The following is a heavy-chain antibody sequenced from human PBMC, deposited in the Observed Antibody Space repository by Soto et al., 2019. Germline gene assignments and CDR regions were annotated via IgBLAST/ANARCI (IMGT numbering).Heavy chain of an antibody. CDR1: GGSISSGGYY. V-gene: IGHV4-31*03. J-gene: IGHJ4*02. D-gene: IGHD4-17*01. Sequence: TLSLTCTVSGGSISSGGYYWSWIRQHPGKGLEWIGYIYYSGSTYYNPSLKSRVTISVDTSKNQFSLKLSSVTAADTAVYYCARSNDYGDYSDYRGQGTLVTVSS. CDR2: IYYSGST. CDR3: ARSNDYGDYSDY.